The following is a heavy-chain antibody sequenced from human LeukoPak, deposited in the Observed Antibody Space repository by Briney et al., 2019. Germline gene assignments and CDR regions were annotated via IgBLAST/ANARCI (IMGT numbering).Heavy chain of an antibody. CDR3: AGERSLTGTTYNWFDP. CDR1: GGSVSSGSYY. D-gene: IGHD1-20*01. J-gene: IGHJ5*02. V-gene: IGHV4-61*01. Sequence: PSETLSLTCTVSGGSVSSGSYYWSWIRQPPGKGLEWIGYIYYSGSTNYNPSLKSRVTISVDTSKNQFSLKLSSVTAADTAVYYCAGERSLTGTTYNWFDPWGQGTLVTVSS. CDR2: IYYSGST.